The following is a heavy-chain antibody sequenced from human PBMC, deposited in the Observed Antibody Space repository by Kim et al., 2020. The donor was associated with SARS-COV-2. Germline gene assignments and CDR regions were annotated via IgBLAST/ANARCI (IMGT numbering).Heavy chain of an antibody. V-gene: IGHV6-1*01. CDR2: TYYRSKWYN. CDR1: GDSVSSNSAA. J-gene: IGHJ6*02. Sequence: SQTLSLTCAISGDSVSSNSAAWNWIRQSPSRGLEWLGRTYYRSKWYNDYAVSVKSRITINPDTSKNQFSLQLNSVTPEDTAVYYCARDFRGAVTTGGDYYDMDVWGQGTTVTVSS. CDR3: ARDFRGAVTTGGDYYDMDV. D-gene: IGHD4-17*01.